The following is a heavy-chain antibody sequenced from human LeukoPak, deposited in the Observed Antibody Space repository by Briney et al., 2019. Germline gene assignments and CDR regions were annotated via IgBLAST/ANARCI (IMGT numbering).Heavy chain of an antibody. V-gene: IGHV3-23*01. J-gene: IGHJ4*02. CDR2: ISDSGRDT. Sequence: PGGSLRLSCAASGFSVSTKYMNWVRQAPGKGLEWVSAISDSGRDTYYADSVKGRFTISRDNSKNTLYLQMNSLRAEDAAVYYCAKRVPYSSSSVYFDYWGQGTLVTVSS. CDR1: GFSVSTKY. CDR3: AKRVPYSSSSVYFDY. D-gene: IGHD6-6*01.